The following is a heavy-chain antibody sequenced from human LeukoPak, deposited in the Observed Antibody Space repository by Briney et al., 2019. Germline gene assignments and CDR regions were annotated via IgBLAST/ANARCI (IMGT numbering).Heavy chain of an antibody. J-gene: IGHJ4*02. CDR3: ARDGSSGSGDY. CDR1: GYTFTSYH. V-gene: IGHV1-46*01. CDR2: INPSGGTT. D-gene: IGHD3-22*01. Sequence: ASVKVSFKASGYTFTSYHMHWVRQAPGQGLEWMGMINPSGGTTSYAQKFQGRVTMTRDTSTSTVYMELSSLRSEDTAVYYCARDGSSGSGDYWGQGALVAASS.